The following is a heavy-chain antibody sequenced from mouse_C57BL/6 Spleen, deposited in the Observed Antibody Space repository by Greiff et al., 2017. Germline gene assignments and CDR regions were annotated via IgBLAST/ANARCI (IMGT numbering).Heavy chain of an antibody. CDR1: GYTFTSYW. J-gene: IGHJ3*01. D-gene: IGHD1-1*01. CDR2: INPSNGGT. CDR3: ASPPGSSPAWFAY. V-gene: IGHV1-53*01. Sequence: VKLQQPGTELVKPGASVKLSCKASGYTFTSYWMHWVKQRPGQGLEWIGNINPSNGGTNYNEKFKSKATLTVDKSSSTAYMQLSSLTSEDSAVYYCASPPGSSPAWFAYWGQGTLVTVSA.